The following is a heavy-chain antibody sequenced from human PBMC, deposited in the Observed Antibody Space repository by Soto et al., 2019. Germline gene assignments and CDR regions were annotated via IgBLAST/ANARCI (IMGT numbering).Heavy chain of an antibody. D-gene: IGHD3-3*01. CDR2: ISHDGDNK. V-gene: IGHV3-30*18. Sequence: QVQLVESGGGVVQPGRSLRLSCAASGFTFSSSGMHWLRQAPGTGLEWVALISHDGDNKHYAASVRGRFTNSRDNSTNTLYLQMNSLRPEDTAVDYCAKGVGDYYDFWSCGGWGQGTLVTVSS. CDR3: AKGVGDYYDFWSCGG. J-gene: IGHJ4*02. CDR1: GFTFSSSG.